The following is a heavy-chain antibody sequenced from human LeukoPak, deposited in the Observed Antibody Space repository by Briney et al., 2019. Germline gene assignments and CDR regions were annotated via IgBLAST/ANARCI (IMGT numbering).Heavy chain of an antibody. CDR3: AKDMSVALVRATTVGNFDY. D-gene: IGHD1-26*01. V-gene: IGHV3-9*01. J-gene: IGHJ4*02. CDR1: GFTFDDYA. Sequence: GRSLRLSCAASGFTFDDYAMHWVRQAPGKGLEWVSGISWSGGNIGYADSVKGRFTISRDNAKNSLYLQMNSLRPEDTALYYCAKDMSVALVRATTVGNFDYWGQGTLVTVSS. CDR2: ISWSGGNI.